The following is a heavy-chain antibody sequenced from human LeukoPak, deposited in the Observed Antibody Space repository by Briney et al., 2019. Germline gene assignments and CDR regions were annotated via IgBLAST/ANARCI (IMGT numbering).Heavy chain of an antibody. D-gene: IGHD3-10*01. V-gene: IGHV3-23*01. Sequence: AGGSLRLSCAASGFTFSSYAMMWVRQAPGKRLEWVSSITGSGDGTYYADSVRGRFTISRDNSKNTLYLQVNSLRAEDTAVYFCVKGFVHPAYYFECWGQGTLVTVSS. CDR3: VKGFVHPAYYFEC. CDR1: GFTFSSYA. J-gene: IGHJ4*02. CDR2: ITGSGDGT.